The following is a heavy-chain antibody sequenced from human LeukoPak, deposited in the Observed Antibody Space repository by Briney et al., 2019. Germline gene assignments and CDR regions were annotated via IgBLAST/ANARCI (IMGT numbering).Heavy chain of an antibody. J-gene: IGHJ4*02. V-gene: IGHV3-23*01. CDR3: AKESSSSWLN. D-gene: IGHD6-13*01. Sequence: PGGSLRLSCGGSGFIFSSYAMTWVRQAPGKGLEWVSGISDYGSSTYYADSVKGRFTISRDYSKNTLYLQLNNLRAEDTAVYYCAKESSSSWLNWGQGTLVTVPS. CDR1: GFIFSSYA. CDR2: ISDYGSST.